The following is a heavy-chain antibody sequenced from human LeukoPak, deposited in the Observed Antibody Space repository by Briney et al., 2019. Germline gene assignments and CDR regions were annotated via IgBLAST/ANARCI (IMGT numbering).Heavy chain of an antibody. J-gene: IGHJ4*02. CDR2: IIPIFGTA. V-gene: IGHV1-69*06. D-gene: IGHD4-17*01. CDR1: GGTFSSYA. CDR3: ARDENYGIFFNVDY. Sequence: SVKVSCKASGGTFSSYAISWVRQAPGQGLEWMGGIIPIFGTANYAQKFQGRVTITADKSTSTAYMELRSLRSDDTAVYYCARDENYGIFFNVDYWGQGTLVTVSS.